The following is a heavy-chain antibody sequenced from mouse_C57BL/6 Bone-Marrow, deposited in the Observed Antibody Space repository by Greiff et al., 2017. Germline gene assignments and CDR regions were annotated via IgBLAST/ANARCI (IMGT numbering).Heavy chain of an antibody. CDR3: SRQVRSYWYFDV. V-gene: IGHV5-2*01. CDR2: INSDGGSN. Sequence: EVQLVESGGGLVQPGESLKLSCESNEYEFPSHDMSWVRKTPEKRLELIAAINSDGGSNYYTDTMERRFIISRDNTKKSLYLQMSSLRSEDTALYYCSRQVRSYWYFDVWGTGTTVTVSS. J-gene: IGHJ1*03. CDR1: EYEFPSHD.